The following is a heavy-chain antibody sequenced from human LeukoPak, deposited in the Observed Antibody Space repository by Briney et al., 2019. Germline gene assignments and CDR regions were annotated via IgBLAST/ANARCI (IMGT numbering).Heavy chain of an antibody. CDR1: GFTFSSYS. CDR3: ARGVVVVAAREFDY. Sequence: PGGSLRLSCAASGFTFSSYSMNWVRQAPGKGLEWVSYISSSSSTIYYADSAKGRFTISRDNAKNSLYLQMNSLRDEDTAVYYCARGVVVVAAREFDYWGQGTLVTVSS. CDR2: ISSSSSTI. J-gene: IGHJ4*02. V-gene: IGHV3-48*02. D-gene: IGHD2-15*01.